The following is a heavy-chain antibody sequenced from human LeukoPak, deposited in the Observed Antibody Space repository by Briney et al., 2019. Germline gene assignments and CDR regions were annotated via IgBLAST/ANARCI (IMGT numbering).Heavy chain of an antibody. CDR2: INHSGST. CDR1: GGSFSGYY. V-gene: IGHV4-34*01. J-gene: IGHJ4*02. D-gene: IGHD3-3*01. CDR3: ARGRPLFGVVIGEDY. Sequence: SETLSLTCAVYGGSFSGYYWSWIRQPPGKGLEWIGEINHSGSTNYNPSLKSRVTISVDTSKNQFSLKLSSVTAADTAVYYCARGRPLFGVVIGEDYWGQGTLVTASS.